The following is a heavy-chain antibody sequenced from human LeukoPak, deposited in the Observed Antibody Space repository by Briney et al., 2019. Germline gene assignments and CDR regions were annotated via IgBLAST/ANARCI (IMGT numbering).Heavy chain of an antibody. Sequence: SETLSLTCTVSGGSTSSYYWSWIRQPAGKGLEWIGRIYTSGSTNYNPSLKSRVTMSVDTSKNQFSLKLSSVTAADTAVYYCARDYYYGSGMIYFDIWGQGTMVTVSS. CDR1: GGSTSSYY. CDR3: ARDYYYGSGMIYFDI. V-gene: IGHV4-4*07. D-gene: IGHD3-10*01. J-gene: IGHJ3*02. CDR2: IYTSGST.